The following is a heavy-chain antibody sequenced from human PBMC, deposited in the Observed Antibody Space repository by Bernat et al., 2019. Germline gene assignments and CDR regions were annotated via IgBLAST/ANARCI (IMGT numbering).Heavy chain of an antibody. J-gene: IGHJ3*02. CDR1: GFTFSSYG. Sequence: QVQLVESGGGVVQPGRSLRLSCAASGFTFSSYGMHWVRQAPGKGLEWVAVIWYDGSNKYYADSVKGRFTISRDNSKNTLYLQMNSLRAEDTAVYYCERELRAGYNILTGYYLGDVFDIWGQGTMVTVSS. CDR2: IWYDGSNK. D-gene: IGHD3-9*01. V-gene: IGHV3-33*01. CDR3: ERELRAGYNILTGYYLGDVFDI.